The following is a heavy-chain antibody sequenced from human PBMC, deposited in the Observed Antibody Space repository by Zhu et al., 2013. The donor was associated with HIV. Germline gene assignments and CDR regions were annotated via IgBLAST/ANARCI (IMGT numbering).Heavy chain of an antibody. D-gene: IGHD6-13*01. Sequence: EVQLVESGGGLVQPGGSLRLSCAASGFTLSSSWMHWVRQAPGKGLVWVSRINSDGSSTTYADSVKGRFTISRDNAKNTLYLQMNSLRAEDTAVYYCARGASSSWNWVDYWGQGTLVTVSS. CDR2: INSDGSST. V-gene: IGHV3-74*01. J-gene: IGHJ4*02. CDR1: GFTLSSSW. CDR3: ARGASSSWNWVDY.